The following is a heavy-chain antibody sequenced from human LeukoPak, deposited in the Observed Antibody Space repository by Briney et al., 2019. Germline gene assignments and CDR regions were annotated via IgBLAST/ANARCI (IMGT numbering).Heavy chain of an antibody. CDR1: GFTFSNYA. D-gene: IGHD5-12*01. CDR3: AKGGYDYIEIGYFDY. J-gene: IGHJ4*02. V-gene: IGHV3-23*01. Sequence: GGSLRLSCAASGFTFSNYAMNWVRQAPGKGLEWVSVVIGSSGSTDYADSVKGRFTISRDISKNTLYLQMNRLRAEDTAIYFCAKGGYDYIEIGYFDYWSQGTPVTVAS. CDR2: VIGSSGST.